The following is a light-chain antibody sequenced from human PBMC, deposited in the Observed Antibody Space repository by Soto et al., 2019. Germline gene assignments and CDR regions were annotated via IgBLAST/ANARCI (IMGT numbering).Light chain of an antibody. CDR2: KAS. J-gene: IGKJ1*01. Sequence: DIQMTQSPSTLSASVGDRVTITCRASQSISSWLAWYQQKPGKAPKLLIYKASSLESGVPSRFSGSGSGTEFTLTISSLQPDDFATYYCQQYNSYTWPFGQGTKVDIX. V-gene: IGKV1-5*03. CDR3: QQYNSYTWP. CDR1: QSISSW.